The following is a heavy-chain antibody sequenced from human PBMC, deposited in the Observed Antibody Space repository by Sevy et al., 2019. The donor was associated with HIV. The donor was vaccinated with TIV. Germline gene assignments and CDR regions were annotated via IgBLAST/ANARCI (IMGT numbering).Heavy chain of an antibody. D-gene: IGHD3-3*01. Sequence: SQTLSLTCTVSGVSISNYYWAWIRQPPGKGLECVGFSGSTNYNPSLKSRVTTSVDTSKNHFSLKLSSVTAADTAVYYCARGVPYYDFWSGYYSGIGWFDPWGQGTLVTVSS. J-gene: IGHJ5*02. CDR1: GVSISNYY. V-gene: IGHV4-59*01. CDR3: ARGVPYYDFWSGYYSGIGWFDP. CDR2: SGST.